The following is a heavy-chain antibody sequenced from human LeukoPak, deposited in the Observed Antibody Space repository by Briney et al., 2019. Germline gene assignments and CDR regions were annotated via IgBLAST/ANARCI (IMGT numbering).Heavy chain of an antibody. CDR1: GVSISSGGYY. CDR2: IYYSGST. D-gene: IGHD2/OR15-2a*01. V-gene: IGHV4-31*03. J-gene: IGHJ6*02. CDR3: AGDFQGRNYYYGMDV. Sequence: SETLSLTCTVSGVSISSGGYYWSWIRQHPGKGLEWIGYIYYSGSTYYNPSLKSRVTISVDTSKNQFSLKLSSVTAADTAVYYCAGDFQGRNYYYGMDVWGQGTTVTVSS.